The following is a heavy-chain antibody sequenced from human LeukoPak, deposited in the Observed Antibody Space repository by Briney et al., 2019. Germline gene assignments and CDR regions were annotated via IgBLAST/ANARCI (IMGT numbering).Heavy chain of an antibody. CDR1: GFTFSSYG. J-gene: IGHJ2*01. CDR3: ARDRGHYYASGSYSQYWYFDL. Sequence: PGGSLRLSCAASGFTFSSYGMSWVRQAPGKGLEWVANIKQDGTEKYYVDSVKGRFTISRDNAKNSLYLQMNSLRPEDTAVYYCARDRGHYYASGSYSQYWYFDLWGRGTLVTVSS. V-gene: IGHV3-7*01. CDR2: IKQDGTEK. D-gene: IGHD3-10*01.